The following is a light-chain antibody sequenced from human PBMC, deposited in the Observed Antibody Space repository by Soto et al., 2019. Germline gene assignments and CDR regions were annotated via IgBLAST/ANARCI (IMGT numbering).Light chain of an antibody. J-gene: IGLJ2*01. Sequence: QSVLTQPPSASGTPGQRVTISCSGSSSSIGSNTVNWFQQFSGTAPKLLIYSNNQRPSGVPDRFSGSKSGTSASLAISGLQSEDEADYYCAAWDDSLDGVVFGGGTKVTVL. CDR2: SNN. CDR1: SSSIGSNT. V-gene: IGLV1-44*01. CDR3: AAWDDSLDGVV.